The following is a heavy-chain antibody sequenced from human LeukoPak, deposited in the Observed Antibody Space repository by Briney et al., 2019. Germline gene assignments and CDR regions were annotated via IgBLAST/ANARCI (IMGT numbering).Heavy chain of an antibody. V-gene: IGHV3-7*01. CDR3: ARHSGSQGYAFDI. D-gene: IGHD1-26*01. Sequence: GGSPRLSCVASGFTYSSYWMSWVRQAPGKGLEWVANIKQDGSEKYYVDPVKGGFTISRDNAKNSLYLQMNSLRAEDTAVYYCARHSGSQGYAFDIWGQGTMVTVSS. CDR1: GFTYSSYW. CDR2: IKQDGSEK. J-gene: IGHJ3*02.